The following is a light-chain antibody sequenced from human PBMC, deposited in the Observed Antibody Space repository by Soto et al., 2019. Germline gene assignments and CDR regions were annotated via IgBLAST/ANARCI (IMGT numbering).Light chain of an antibody. Sequence: DLQMTQSPSSLSASVGDRVTITCRASQSISSYLHWSQQKPGKAPKVLISGASSLQSGVPLRFSGSVSGTDFTLTISSLQSEDFASYYCQQSHSTPLTVGGGTKVEIK. CDR1: QSISSY. V-gene: IGKV1-39*01. CDR2: GAS. CDR3: QQSHSTPLT. J-gene: IGKJ4*01.